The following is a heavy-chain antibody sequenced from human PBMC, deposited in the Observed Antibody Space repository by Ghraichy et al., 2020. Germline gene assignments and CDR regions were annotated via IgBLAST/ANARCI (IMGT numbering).Heavy chain of an antibody. D-gene: IGHD5-18*01. Sequence: SQTLSLTCTVSGGSISSYYWSWIRQPPGKGLEWIGYIYYSGSTNYNPSLKSRVTISVDTSKNQFSLKLSSVTAADTAVYYCARFADRGYSYGYAFDIWVQGTMVTVSS. CDR2: IYYSGST. J-gene: IGHJ3*02. CDR1: GGSISSYY. V-gene: IGHV4-59*01. CDR3: ARFADRGYSYGYAFDI.